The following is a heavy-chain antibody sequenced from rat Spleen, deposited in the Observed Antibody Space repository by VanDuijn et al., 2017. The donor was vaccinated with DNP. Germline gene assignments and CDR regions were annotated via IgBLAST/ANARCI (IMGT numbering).Heavy chain of an antibody. CDR1: GFSLSSYG. V-gene: IGHV2S61*01. CDR3: ARSWGTYYGYTPFDY. D-gene: IGHD1-9*01. Sequence: QVQLKESGPGLVKPSLTLSLTCTVSGFSLSSYGVIWVRQPPGKGLEWMGVIWVNGNTNYNLALKSRLSISRDTAKSQVFLKMNKLQTEDTAMYFCARSWGTYYGYTPFDYWGQGTLVTVSS. J-gene: IGHJ3*01. CDR2: IWVNGNT.